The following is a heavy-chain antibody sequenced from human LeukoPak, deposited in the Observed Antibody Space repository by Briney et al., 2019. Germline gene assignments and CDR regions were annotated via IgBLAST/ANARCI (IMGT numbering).Heavy chain of an antibody. CDR1: GFTFSSYG. J-gene: IGHJ4*02. CDR3: AKVPDFWSGYLY. V-gene: IGHV3-30*02. CDR2: IWYDGSNK. Sequence: GGSLRLSCAASGFTFSSYGMHWVRQAPGKGLEWVAVIWYDGSNKYYADSVKGRFTISRDNSKNTLYLQMNSLRAEDTAVYYCAKVPDFWSGYLYWGQGTLVTVSS. D-gene: IGHD3-3*01.